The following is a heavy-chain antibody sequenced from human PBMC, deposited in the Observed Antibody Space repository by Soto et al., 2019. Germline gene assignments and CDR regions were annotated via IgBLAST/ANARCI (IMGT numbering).Heavy chain of an antibody. J-gene: IGHJ1*01. Sequence: EVQLVESGGGLVQPEGSLRLSCVGSGFTFSSYWMHWVRQAPGKGLVWVSRLNGDGSSISYADSVKGRFTISRDNARNTLYLQMYSLRVEDTAVYYCARASVPGRYWGQGTLVSVSS. CDR1: GFTFSSYW. CDR3: ARASVPGRY. D-gene: IGHD1-1*01. V-gene: IGHV3-74*01. CDR2: LNGDGSSI.